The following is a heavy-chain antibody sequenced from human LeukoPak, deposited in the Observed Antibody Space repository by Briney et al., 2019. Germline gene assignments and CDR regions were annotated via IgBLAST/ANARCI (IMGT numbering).Heavy chain of an antibody. V-gene: IGHV3-9*01. CDR2: ISWNSGSI. D-gene: IGHD6-6*01. J-gene: IGHJ4*02. CDR1: GFTFDDYA. Sequence: GGSLRLSRAASGFTFDDYAMHWVRQAPGKGLEWVSGISWNSGSIGYADSVKGRFTISRDNAKNSLYLQMNSLRAEDTALYYCAKDREYSSSSSLDYWGQGTLVTVSS. CDR3: AKDREYSSSSSLDY.